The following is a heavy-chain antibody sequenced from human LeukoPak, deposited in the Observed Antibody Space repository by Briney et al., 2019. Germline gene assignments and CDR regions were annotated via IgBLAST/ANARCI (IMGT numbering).Heavy chain of an antibody. D-gene: IGHD2-2*02. Sequence: SVKVSCKSSGGTFRSYTIRWVRQPPGQGLEWMGRIIPILGIANYAQKLQGRVRITADKSTSTAYMELSSLRSEDTAVYYFASLEVVVQAAIRYYYYYMDVWGKGTTVTVSS. J-gene: IGHJ6*03. CDR3: ASLEVVVQAAIRYYYYYMDV. CDR2: IIPILGIA. CDR1: GGTFRSYT. V-gene: IGHV1-69*02.